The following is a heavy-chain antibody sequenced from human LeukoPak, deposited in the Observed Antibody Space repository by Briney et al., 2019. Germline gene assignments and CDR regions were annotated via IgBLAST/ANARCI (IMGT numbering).Heavy chain of an antibody. V-gene: IGHV4-61*01. D-gene: IGHD1-26*01. CDR3: GRGGAPPIPLDY. CDR1: GGSIGGNSY. CDR2: ISNSGST. J-gene: IGHJ4*02. Sequence: SETLSLTCTVSGGSIGGNSYWSWIRQPPGKGPEWIGHISNSGSTYYSPSLSSRVTISLDTSKNQFSLKLRSVTAADTAVYYCGRGGAPPIPLDYWGRGTLVPVSS.